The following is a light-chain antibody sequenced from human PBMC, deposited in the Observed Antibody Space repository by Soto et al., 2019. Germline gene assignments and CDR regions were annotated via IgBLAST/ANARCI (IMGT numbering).Light chain of an antibody. CDR2: DVS. J-gene: IGLJ2*01. CDR3: SSYTSSSTVV. V-gene: IGLV2-14*01. CDR1: SSDVGGYNY. Sequence: QSVLTQPASVSGSPGQSITISCTGTSSDVGGYNYVSWYQQHPGKAPTLMIYDVSNRPSGVSNRFSGSKSGNTASLTISGLQAEDEADYYCSSYTSSSTVVFGGGTKLTVL.